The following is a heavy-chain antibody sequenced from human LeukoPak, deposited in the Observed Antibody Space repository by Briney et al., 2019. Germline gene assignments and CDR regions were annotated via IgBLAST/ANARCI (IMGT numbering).Heavy chain of an antibody. Sequence: SETLSLTCTVSGGSISSSSYYWGWIRQPPGKGLEWIGSIYYSGSTYYNPSLKSRVTISVDTSKNQFSLKLSSVTAADTAVYYCARAGWLRTKGYFDYWGQGTLVTVSS. CDR2: IYYSGST. V-gene: IGHV4-39*01. CDR1: GGSISSSSYY. CDR3: ARAGWLRTKGYFDY. J-gene: IGHJ4*02. D-gene: IGHD5-12*01.